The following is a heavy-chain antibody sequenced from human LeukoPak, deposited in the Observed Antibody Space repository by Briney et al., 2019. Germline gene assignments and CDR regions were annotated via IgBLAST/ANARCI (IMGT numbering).Heavy chain of an antibody. J-gene: IGHJ6*03. D-gene: IGHD3-10*01. Sequence: GASVKVSCKASGYTFTSYGISWVRQAPGQGLEWMGWISAYNGNTNYAQKLQGRVTMTTDTSTSTAYMGLRSLRSDDTAVYYCARGGLWFGELSPKDYYYYMDVWGKGTTVTVSS. CDR2: ISAYNGNT. CDR1: GYTFTSYG. V-gene: IGHV1-18*01. CDR3: ARGGLWFGELSPKDYYYYMDV.